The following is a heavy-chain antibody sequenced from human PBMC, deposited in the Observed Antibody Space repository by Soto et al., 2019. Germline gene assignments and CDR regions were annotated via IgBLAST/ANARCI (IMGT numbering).Heavy chain of an antibody. CDR3: ARGVYYYDSSGWGH. D-gene: IGHD3-22*01. Sequence: EVQLVESGGGLVKPGGSLRLSCAASGFTFSSYSMNWVRQAPGKGLEWVSSISSSSSYIYYADSVKGRFTISRDNAKNSLYRQMTSLRAEDTAVYYCARGVYYYDSSGWGHWGQGTLVTVSS. CDR1: GFTFSSYS. J-gene: IGHJ4*02. V-gene: IGHV3-21*01. CDR2: ISSSSSYI.